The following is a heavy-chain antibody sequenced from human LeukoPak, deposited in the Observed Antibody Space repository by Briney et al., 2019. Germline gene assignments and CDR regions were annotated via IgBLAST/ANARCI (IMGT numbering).Heavy chain of an antibody. CDR2: IYYSGST. Sequence: PSETLSLTCTVSGGSISSSSYYWGWLRQPPGKGLEWIGSIYYSGSTYYNPSLKSRVTISVDTSKNQFSLKLSSVTAADTAVYYCARDRPTGVNWYFDLWGRGTLVTVSS. V-gene: IGHV4-39*07. CDR3: ARDRPTGVNWYFDL. CDR1: GGSISSSSYY. D-gene: IGHD7-27*01. J-gene: IGHJ2*01.